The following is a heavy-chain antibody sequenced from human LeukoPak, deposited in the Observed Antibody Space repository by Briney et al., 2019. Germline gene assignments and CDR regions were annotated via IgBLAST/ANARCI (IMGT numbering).Heavy chain of an antibody. CDR1: GYSFTSYW. CDR2: NNPGDSDT. V-gene: IGHV5-51*01. D-gene: IGHD3-9*01. CDR3: ARLQPGYSPFIDY. Sequence: GEPLQISCKGSGYSFTSYWIGWVRQMPGKGLEWMGINNPGDSDTKYSPSFQGKVTISADKSISTAYLQWSSLKASDTAMYYCARLQPGYSPFIDYWGQGTLVTVSS. J-gene: IGHJ4*02.